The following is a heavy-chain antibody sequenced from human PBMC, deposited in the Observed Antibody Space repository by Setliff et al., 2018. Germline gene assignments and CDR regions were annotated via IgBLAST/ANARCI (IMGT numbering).Heavy chain of an antibody. D-gene: IGHD3-9*01. J-gene: IGHJ4*02. CDR2: IGASGDRT. CDR3: ARGRHHDTLSGYIDF. V-gene: IGHV3-23*01. Sequence: SLRLSCVASTFTFSKYAITWVRQAPGKGLEWVSSIGASGDRTYYADSVKGRFTVSRDNSKNTLYLQMNSLRAEDTAFYYCARGRHHDTLSGYIDFLGQGTLVTVSS. CDR1: TFTFSKYA.